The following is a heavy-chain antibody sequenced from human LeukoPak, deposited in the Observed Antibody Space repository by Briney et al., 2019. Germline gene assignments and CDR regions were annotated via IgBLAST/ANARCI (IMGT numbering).Heavy chain of an antibody. Sequence: GGSLRLSCSASGFTFSTYWMSWVRQAPGKGLEWVSSISSSSSYIYYADSVKGRFTISRDNAKNSLYLQMNSLRAEDTAVYYCARVVGGSQGYWGQGTLVTVSS. V-gene: IGHV3-21*01. CDR1: GFTFSTYW. D-gene: IGHD2-15*01. CDR3: ARVVGGSQGY. CDR2: ISSSSSYI. J-gene: IGHJ4*02.